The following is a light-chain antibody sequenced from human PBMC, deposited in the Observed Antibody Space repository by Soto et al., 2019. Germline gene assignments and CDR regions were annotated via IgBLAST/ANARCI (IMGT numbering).Light chain of an antibody. V-gene: IGLV2-14*01. J-gene: IGLJ3*02. CDR3: SSYTSSITLV. CDR1: SGDVGAYNF. CDR2: EVS. Sequence: QSALTQPAAASGSPGQSITISCTGTSGDVGAYNFVSWYQQHPGKVPKLILYEVSNRPSGVSNRFSGSKSGNTASLTISGVQAEDEADYYCSSYTSSITLVFGGGTKVTVL.